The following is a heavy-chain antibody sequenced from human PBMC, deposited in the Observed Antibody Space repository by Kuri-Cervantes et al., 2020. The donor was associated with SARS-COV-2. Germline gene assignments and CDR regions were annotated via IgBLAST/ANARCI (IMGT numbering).Heavy chain of an antibody. CDR3: ARAPQWVAGDDAFDI. CDR2: ISSSSSTI. Sequence: GGSLRLSCAASGFTFSSYSMNWVRQAPGKGLEWVSYISSSSSTIYYADSVKGRFTISRDNAKNSLYLQMNSLRAEDTAVYYCARAPQWVAGDDAFDIWGQGTMVTVSS. V-gene: IGHV3-48*01. D-gene: IGHD6-19*01. CDR1: GFTFSSYS. J-gene: IGHJ3*02.